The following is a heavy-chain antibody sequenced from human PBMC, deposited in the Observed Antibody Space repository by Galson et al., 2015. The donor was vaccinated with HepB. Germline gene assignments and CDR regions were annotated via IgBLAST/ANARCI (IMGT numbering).Heavy chain of an antibody. Sequence: SLRLSCAASGFTFSDYYMSWIRQAPGKGLEWVSYISSRGSTIYYADSVKGRFTISRDNSKNTLYLQMNSLRAEDTAVYYCAKDLSSSWYYFDYWGQGTLVTVSS. D-gene: IGHD6-13*01. CDR1: GFTFSDYY. J-gene: IGHJ4*02. V-gene: IGHV3-11*01. CDR2: ISSRGSTI. CDR3: AKDLSSSWYYFDY.